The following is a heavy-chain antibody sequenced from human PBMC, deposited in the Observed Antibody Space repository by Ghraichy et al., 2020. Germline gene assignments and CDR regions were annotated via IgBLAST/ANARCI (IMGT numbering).Heavy chain of an antibody. V-gene: IGHV3-23*01. CDR1: GSTFYNFA. D-gene: IGHD2-15*01. J-gene: IGHJ6*03. Sequence: LSLTCAASGSTFYNFAINWVRQAPGKGLEWVSGINGAGSRTFYADSVKGRFTISKDNSKNTLYLEVNSLRVEDTAVYYCAKVPSVLLGRNYDYMDVWGKGTTVTVSS. CDR3: AKVPSVLLGRNYDYMDV. CDR2: INGAGSRT.